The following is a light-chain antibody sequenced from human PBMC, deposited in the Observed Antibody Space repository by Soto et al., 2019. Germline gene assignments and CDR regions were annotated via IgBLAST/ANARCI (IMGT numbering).Light chain of an antibody. V-gene: IGKV3-15*01. CDR1: QSVSSN. CDR2: GAS. J-gene: IGKJ2*01. Sequence: EIVMTQSPATLSVSPGERATLSCRASQSVSSNLAWYQQKPGQAPRLLIYGASTRATDIPARFSGSGSGTEFNLTISSLQSEDFAVYYCQQYNIWPRTCGQGTKLEIK. CDR3: QQYNIWPRT.